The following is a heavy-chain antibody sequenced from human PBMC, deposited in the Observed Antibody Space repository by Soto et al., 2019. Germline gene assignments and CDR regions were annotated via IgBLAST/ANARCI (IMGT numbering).Heavy chain of an antibody. D-gene: IGHD3-22*01. Sequence: EVQLVESGGGLVQPGRSLRLSCAASGFSFDDYALHWVRQAPGRGLEWVSGITWSSDYIGYADSVKGRFTISKDNAKNSLYLKMNSLRPEDTAVYYCAKGTYDSSGYYTAPDYWGQGTLVTVSS. CDR3: AKGTYDSSGYYTAPDY. CDR1: GFSFDDYA. V-gene: IGHV3-9*01. J-gene: IGHJ4*02. CDR2: ITWSSDYI.